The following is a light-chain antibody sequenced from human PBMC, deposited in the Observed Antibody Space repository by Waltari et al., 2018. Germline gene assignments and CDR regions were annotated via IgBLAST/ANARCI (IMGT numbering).Light chain of an antibody. J-gene: IGLJ3*02. V-gene: IGLV1-44*01. CDR3: AAWDDSLNGV. Sequence: QSVLTQPPSASGTPGQKVTISCSGSSSNIGTNTVNWYQQHPGTAPKLLIYSNNHRPSGGPDRFPGAKSGTSASLAISGLQSEDEADYYCAAWDDSLNGVFGGGTKLTVL. CDR2: SNN. CDR1: SSNIGTNT.